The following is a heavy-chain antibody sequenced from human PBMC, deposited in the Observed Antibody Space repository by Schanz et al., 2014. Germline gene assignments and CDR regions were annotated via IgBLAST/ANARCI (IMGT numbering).Heavy chain of an antibody. CDR2: ISAYNGNT. CDR1: GYTFTNFF. Sequence: QVHLVQSGAEVHKPGASLKISCKASGYTFTNFFLHWVRQAPGQGLEWMGWISAYNGNTNYAQKLQGRVTMTTDTSTGTAYMELRSLRSDDTAVYYCARDRRRYCSTASCLHDNWFDPWGQGTLVIVSS. V-gene: IGHV1-18*04. CDR3: ARDRRRYCSTASCLHDNWFDP. D-gene: IGHD2-2*01. J-gene: IGHJ5*02.